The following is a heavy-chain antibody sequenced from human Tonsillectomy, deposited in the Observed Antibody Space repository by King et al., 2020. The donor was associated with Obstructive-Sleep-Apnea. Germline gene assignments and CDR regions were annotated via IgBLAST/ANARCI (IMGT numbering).Heavy chain of an antibody. CDR2: ISSGTSYT. D-gene: IGHD2-21*01. CDR1: GFTFSDYY. V-gene: IGHV3-11*06. CDR3: SRESSGGGEWFDP. Sequence: VQLVQSGGGVVKPGGSLRLSCAASGFTFSDYYMSWIRQAPAQGLEWVSYISSGTSYTNYADSVKGRFTISRDNTKNLLYLQMNSLRAEDTAVYYCSRESSGGGEWFDPWGQGTLVTVSS. J-gene: IGHJ5*02.